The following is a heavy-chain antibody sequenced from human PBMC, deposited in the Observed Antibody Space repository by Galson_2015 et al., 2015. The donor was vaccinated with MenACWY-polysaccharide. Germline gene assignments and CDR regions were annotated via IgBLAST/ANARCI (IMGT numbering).Heavy chain of an antibody. CDR2: ISDSGGST. Sequence: SLRLSCAASGFTFSNYAMSWVRQAPGKGLEWVSCISDSGGSTYYADSVKGRFTISRDNSQNTLYVLMNSLRADDTAVYYCAKDQDPNGYCASSIFNGAESWGQASRVTVYS. V-gene: IGHV3-23*01. CDR3: AKDQDPNGYCASSIFNGAES. J-gene: IGHJ5*02. D-gene: IGHD2-2*01. CDR1: GFTFSNYA.